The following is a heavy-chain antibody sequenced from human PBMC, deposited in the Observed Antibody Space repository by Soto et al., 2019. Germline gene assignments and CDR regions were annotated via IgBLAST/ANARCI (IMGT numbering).Heavy chain of an antibody. CDR2: IYYSGST. CDR3: ARLYTGYEAFDY. CDR1: CGSINSGDYY. D-gene: IGHD5-12*01. V-gene: IGHV4-30-4*01. J-gene: IGHJ4*02. Sequence: SETLSLTCSVSCGSINSGDYYWSWIRQSPGKGLEWIGYIYYSGSTYYNPSLKSRSTISIDTSKNQFFLDVDSVTAADTAAYYCARLYTGYEAFDYWGQGTLVTVSS.